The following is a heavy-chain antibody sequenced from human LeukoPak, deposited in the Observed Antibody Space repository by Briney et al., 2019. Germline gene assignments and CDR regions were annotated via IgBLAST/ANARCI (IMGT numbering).Heavy chain of an antibody. Sequence: PGGSLRLSCSASGFTFSSNYMSWVRQAPGKGLEWVSVIYSGGSTYYADSVKGRFTISRDNSKNTLYLQMNSLRAEDTAVYYCARGDYYDSSGPYGMDVWGQGTTVTVSS. J-gene: IGHJ6*02. CDR2: IYSGGST. CDR1: GFTFSSNY. D-gene: IGHD3-22*01. V-gene: IGHV3-66*01. CDR3: ARGDYYDSSGPYGMDV.